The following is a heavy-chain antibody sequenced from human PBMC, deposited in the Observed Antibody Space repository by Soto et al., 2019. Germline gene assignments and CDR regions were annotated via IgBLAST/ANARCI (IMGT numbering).Heavy chain of an antibody. J-gene: IGHJ4*02. V-gene: IGHV1-69*02. D-gene: IGHD2-15*01. CDR3: ATHPLVHAASNN. CDR2: IIPILGIA. Sequence: QVQLVQSGAEVKKPGSSVKVSCKASGGTFSSYTISWVRQAPGQGLEWMGRIIPILGIANYAQKFQGRVTITADKSTSTAYMELSSLRSEDTAVYYCATHPLVHAASNNWGQGTLVTVSS. CDR1: GGTFSSYT.